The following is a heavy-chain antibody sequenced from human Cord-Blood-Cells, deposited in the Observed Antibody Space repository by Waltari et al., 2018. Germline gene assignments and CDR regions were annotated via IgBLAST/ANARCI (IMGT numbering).Heavy chain of an antibody. V-gene: IGHV3-30*02. CDR2: IRYDGSKK. J-gene: IGHJ1*01. CDR3: AKDRGYSSSSYFQH. D-gene: IGHD6-6*01. Sequence: QVQLVESGGGVVQPGGSLRLSCAASGFTFISYGLHWARTAPGKGLEWVAFIRYDGSKKYYADYVKGRFTISRDNSKNTLYLQMNSLRAEDTAVYYCAKDRGYSSSSYFQHWGQGTLVTVSS. CDR1: GFTFISYG.